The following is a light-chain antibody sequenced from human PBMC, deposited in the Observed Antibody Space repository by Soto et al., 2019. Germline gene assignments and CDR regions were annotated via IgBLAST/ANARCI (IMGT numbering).Light chain of an antibody. CDR1: SSNIGSNT. J-gene: IGLJ1*01. V-gene: IGLV1-44*01. Sequence: QSALTQPPSASGTPGQRVTISASGSSSNIGSNTVSWYQQVPGTAPKLLIYDNDERSSGVPGRFSGSKSGTSASLAISGPQSEDEADYYCATWDDSRNGYVFGPGTKVTVL. CDR3: ATWDDSRNGYV. CDR2: DND.